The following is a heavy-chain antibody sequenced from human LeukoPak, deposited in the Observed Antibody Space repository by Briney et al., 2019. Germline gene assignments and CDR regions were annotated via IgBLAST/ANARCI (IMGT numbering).Heavy chain of an antibody. V-gene: IGHV4-59*08. CDR1: GGSISSYY. Sequence: SETLSLTCTVSGGSISSYYWSWIPPPPGKGLEWIGYIHYSGTTKYNPSLKGRVTVSVDTSKNQFSLILSSVTAADTAVYYCARHVAGIDIFDYWGQGALVTVSS. J-gene: IGHJ4*02. D-gene: IGHD6-19*01. CDR3: ARHVAGIDIFDY. CDR2: IHYSGTT.